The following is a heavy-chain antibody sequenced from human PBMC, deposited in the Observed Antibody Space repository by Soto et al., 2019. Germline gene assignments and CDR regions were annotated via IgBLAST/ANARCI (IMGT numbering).Heavy chain of an antibody. Sequence: GGSLRLSCAASGFTVSSNYMSWVRQAPGKGLEWVSVIYSGGSTYYADSVKGRFTISRDNSKNTLYLQMNSLRAEDTAVYYCARTSQSPVRGLDFDYWGQGTLVTVSS. CDR2: IYSGGST. CDR1: GFTVSSNY. D-gene: IGHD3-16*01. V-gene: IGHV3-66*01. J-gene: IGHJ4*02. CDR3: ARTSQSPVRGLDFDY.